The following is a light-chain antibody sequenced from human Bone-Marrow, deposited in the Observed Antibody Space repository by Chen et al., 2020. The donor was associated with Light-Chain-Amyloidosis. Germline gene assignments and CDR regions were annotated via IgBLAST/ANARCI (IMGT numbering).Light chain of an antibody. J-gene: IGLJ3*02. CDR1: SGDVGGYDF. CDR2: DVS. V-gene: IGLV2-11*02. CDR3: CAYAGIYWV. Sequence: QSALTQPRSVSGSPGQSVTISCTGTSGDVGGYDFVSWYQHYPVKAPKLILYDVSKRPSGVPDRFSASKSGNTASRTSAGLQAEDEAEYYCCAYAGIYWVFGGGTKLTVL.